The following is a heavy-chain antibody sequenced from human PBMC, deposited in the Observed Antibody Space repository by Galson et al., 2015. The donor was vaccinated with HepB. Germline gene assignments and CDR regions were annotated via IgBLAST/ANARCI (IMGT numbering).Heavy chain of an antibody. CDR3: AKAAGGSHRSYYFDY. J-gene: IGHJ4*02. CDR1: GGTFSSYA. Sequence: SVKVSCKASGGTFSSYAISWVRQAPGQGLEWMGRIIPILGIANYAQKFQGRVTITADKSTSTAYMELNSLRAEDTAVYFCAKAAGGSHRSYYFDYWGQGTTVTVSS. CDR2: IIPILGIA. V-gene: IGHV1-69*04. D-gene: IGHD3-16*02.